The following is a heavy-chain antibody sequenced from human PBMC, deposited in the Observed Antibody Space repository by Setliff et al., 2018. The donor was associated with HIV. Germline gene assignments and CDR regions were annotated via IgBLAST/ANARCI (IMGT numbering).Heavy chain of an antibody. CDR1: GDTFRNYA. Sequence: GASVKVSCKVSGDTFRNYALNWVRQAPGQGLEWMGGIIPPVGAAVYAQNFQGRVTITADESTSTAYMELRTLRSEETAIYYCASPNVGCSGGTCYSGSAFDYWGQGSQVTVAS. D-gene: IGHD2-15*01. V-gene: IGHV1-69*13. J-gene: IGHJ4*02. CDR2: IIPPVGAA. CDR3: ASPNVGCSGGTCYSGSAFDY.